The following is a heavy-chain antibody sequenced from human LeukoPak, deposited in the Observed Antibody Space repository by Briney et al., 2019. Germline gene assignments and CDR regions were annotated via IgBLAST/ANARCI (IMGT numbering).Heavy chain of an antibody. CDR3: ARVGGYPLRMDV. CDR2: IYYSGST. V-gene: IGHV4-59*01. J-gene: IGHJ6*03. D-gene: IGHD1-26*01. Sequence: SETLSLTCTVSGGSISSYYWSWIRQPPGKGLEWIGYIYYSGSTNYNPSLKSRVTISVDTSKNQFSLKLSSVTAADTAVYYCARVGGYPLRMDVWGKGTTVTVSS. CDR1: GGSISSYY.